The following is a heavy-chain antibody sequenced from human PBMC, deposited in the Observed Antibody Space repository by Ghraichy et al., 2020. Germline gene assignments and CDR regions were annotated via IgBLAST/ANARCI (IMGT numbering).Heavy chain of an antibody. CDR2: ISSSSYI. D-gene: IGHD2-2*01. V-gene: IGHV3-21*01. CDR1: GFTFSSYS. J-gene: IGHJ3*02. CDR3: ARDRPDAHPDAFDI. Sequence: GGSLRLSCAASGFTFSSYSMNWVRQAPGKGLEWVSSISSSSYIYYADSVKGRFTISRDNAKNSLYLQMNSLRAEDTAVYYCARDRPDAHPDAFDIWGQGTMVTVSS.